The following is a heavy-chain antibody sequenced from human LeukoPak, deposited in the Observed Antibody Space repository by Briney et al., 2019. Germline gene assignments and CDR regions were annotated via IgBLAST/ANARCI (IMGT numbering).Heavy chain of an antibody. V-gene: IGHV3-43*02. Sequence: GGSLRLSCAASGFTFDDYAMHWVRQAPGKGLEWVSLISGDGGSTYYADSVKGRFTISRDNSKNSLYLQMNSLRTEGTALYYCAKDGYSSGWRPDYWGQGTLVTVSS. CDR2: ISGDGGST. CDR3: AKDGYSSGWRPDY. J-gene: IGHJ4*02. CDR1: GFTFDDYA. D-gene: IGHD6-19*01.